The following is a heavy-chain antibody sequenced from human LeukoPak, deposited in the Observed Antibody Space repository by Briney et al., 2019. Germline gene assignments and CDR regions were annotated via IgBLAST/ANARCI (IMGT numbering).Heavy chain of an antibody. V-gene: IGHV3-30*04. CDR1: GFPFASYA. CDR2: LAYDGTNK. J-gene: IGHJ4*02. CDR3: ARGGPLGDTNRFDF. Sequence: GGSLRLSCAASGFPFASYAMHWVRQPPGKGLEWVTLLAYDGTNKQYADSVKGRFTISRDNSQNTVDLHMDSLRAEDTAVYYCARGGPLGDTNRFDFWGQGILVTVSS. D-gene: IGHD1-14*01.